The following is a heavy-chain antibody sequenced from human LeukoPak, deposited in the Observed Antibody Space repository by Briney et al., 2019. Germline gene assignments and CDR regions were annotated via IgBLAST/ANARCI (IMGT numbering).Heavy chain of an antibody. CDR3: ATVVTVIEGFDY. Sequence: ASVKVSCKASGYTFTGYDINWVRQATGQGLEWMGWMNPNSGNTGYAQKFQGRVTMTRNTSISTAYMELSSLRSEDTAVYYCATVVTVIEGFDYWGQGTLVTVSS. D-gene: IGHD2-21*02. CDR2: MNPNSGNT. J-gene: IGHJ4*02. CDR1: GYTFTGYD. V-gene: IGHV1-8*01.